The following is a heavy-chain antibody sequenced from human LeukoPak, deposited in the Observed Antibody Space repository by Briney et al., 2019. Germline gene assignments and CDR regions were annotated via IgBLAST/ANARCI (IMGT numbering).Heavy chain of an antibody. J-gene: IGHJ4*02. CDR2: ISYVGSDK. Sequence: PGRSLRLSCAASGFIFSSYGMHWVRQAPGKGLEWVAVISYVGSDKYYTDSVRGRFTISRDNSKTTLYLQMNSLRTEDTAFYYCAKGGEMGTIRGYFDYLGQGTLVTVSS. D-gene: IGHD5-24*01. CDR1: GFIFSSYG. V-gene: IGHV3-30*18. CDR3: AKGGEMGTIRGYFDY.